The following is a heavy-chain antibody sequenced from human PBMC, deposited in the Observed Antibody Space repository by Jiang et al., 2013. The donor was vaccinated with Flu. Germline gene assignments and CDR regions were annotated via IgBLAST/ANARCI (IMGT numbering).Heavy chain of an antibody. CDR2: IYYSGST. CDR1: GGSISSSSYY. CDR3: ARHVRVTMVRGVMGYSFDY. Sequence: SLTCTVSGGSISSSSYYWGWIRQPPGKGLEWIGSIYYSGSTYYNPSLKSRVTISVDTSKNQFSLKLSSVTAADTAVYYCARHVRVTMVRGVMGYSFDYWGQGTLVTVSS. V-gene: IGHV4-39*01. J-gene: IGHJ4*02. D-gene: IGHD3-10*01.